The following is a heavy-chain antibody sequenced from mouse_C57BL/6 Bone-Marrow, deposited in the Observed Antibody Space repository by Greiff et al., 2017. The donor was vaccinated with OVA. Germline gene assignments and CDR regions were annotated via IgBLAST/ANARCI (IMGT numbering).Heavy chain of an antibody. CDR2: ISSGGSYT. CDR3: ARWWLLLWYFDV. CDR1: GFTFSSYG. Sequence: EVKLVESGGDLVKPGGSLKLSCAASGFTFSSYGMSWVRQTPDKRLEWVATISSGGSYTYYPDSVKGRFTISRDNAKNTLYLQMSSLKSEDTAMYYCARWWLLLWYFDVWGTGTTVTVSS. D-gene: IGHD2-3*01. V-gene: IGHV5-6*01. J-gene: IGHJ1*03.